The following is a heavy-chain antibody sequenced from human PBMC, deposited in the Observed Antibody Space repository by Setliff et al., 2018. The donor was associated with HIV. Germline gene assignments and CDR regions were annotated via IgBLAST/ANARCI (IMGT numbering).Heavy chain of an antibody. D-gene: IGHD3-22*01. J-gene: IGHJ4*02. CDR2: IYSGGST. CDR1: GFTFSSYS. CDR3: SLTLYYYESSGYYPSDY. V-gene: IGHV3-53*01. Sequence: GGSLRLSCAASGFTFSSYSMNWVRQAPGKGLEWVSVIYSGGSTYYADSVKGRFTISRDNSKNTLYLQMNSLRAEDTAVYYCSLTLYYYESSGYYPSDYWGQGTLVTVSS.